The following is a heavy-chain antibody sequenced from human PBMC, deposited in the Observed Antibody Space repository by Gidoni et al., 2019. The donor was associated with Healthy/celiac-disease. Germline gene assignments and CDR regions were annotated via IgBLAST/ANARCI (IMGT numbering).Heavy chain of an antibody. V-gene: IGHV4-34*01. J-gene: IGHJ6*02. CDR1: GWSFSGYY. D-gene: IGHD2-2*01. CDR3: ARVGGYCSGTSCHQKSGMDV. Sequence: QVQLQQWGAGLLKPSETLSLTCAVYGWSFSGYYWSWIRQPPGKGLEWIGEINHSGSTNYNPSLKSRVTISVDTSKNQFSLKLSSVTAADTAVYYCARVGGYCSGTSCHQKSGMDVWGQGTTVTVSS. CDR2: INHSGST.